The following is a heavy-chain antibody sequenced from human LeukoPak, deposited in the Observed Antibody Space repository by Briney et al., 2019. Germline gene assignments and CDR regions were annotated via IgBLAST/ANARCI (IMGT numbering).Heavy chain of an antibody. Sequence: GGSLRLSCAASRFTFNSYAMSWVRQAPGKGLEWVSTIKSDGRSASYADSVRGRFTISRDNAKNTVFLQMGSLRAEDTAVYYCARDNSSVFDHWGQGALVTVSS. J-gene: IGHJ4*02. V-gene: IGHV3-74*01. D-gene: IGHD6-6*01. CDR1: RFTFNSYA. CDR2: IKSDGRSA. CDR3: ARDNSSVFDH.